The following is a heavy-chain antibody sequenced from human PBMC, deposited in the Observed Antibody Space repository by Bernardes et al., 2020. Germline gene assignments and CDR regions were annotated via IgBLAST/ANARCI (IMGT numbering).Heavy chain of an antibody. Sequence: GGSLRLSSKGSGFTFGDYALSWFRQAPGKGLEWVGFIRSEAYGGTAQYAASVKGRFTISRDDSKRVAYLQMNSLKTEDTAVYYCTRMNYDVWSGYPAEPTYYYYMDVWGKGTTVTVSS. CDR2: IRSEAYGGTA. D-gene: IGHD3-3*01. CDR3: TRMNYDVWSGYPAEPTYYYYMDV. CDR1: GFTFGDYA. V-gene: IGHV3-49*03. J-gene: IGHJ6*03.